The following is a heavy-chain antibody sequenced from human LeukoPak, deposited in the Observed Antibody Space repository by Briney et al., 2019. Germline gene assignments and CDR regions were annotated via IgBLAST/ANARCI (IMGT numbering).Heavy chain of an antibody. CDR1: GFTFSDHY. Sequence: GGSLRLSCAASGFTFSDHYMSWIRQAPGKGLEWISYISGSGDYTEYADSVKGRFTISRDDAKNSLFLQMNSLRVEDTAVYYCARTRYCTSTTCKYFDYWGQGTLVTVSS. CDR3: ARTRYCTSTTCKYFDY. CDR2: ISGSGDYT. D-gene: IGHD2-2*01. V-gene: IGHV3-11*03. J-gene: IGHJ4*02.